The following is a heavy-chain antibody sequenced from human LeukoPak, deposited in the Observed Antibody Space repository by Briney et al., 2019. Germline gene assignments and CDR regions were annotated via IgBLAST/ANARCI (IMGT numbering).Heavy chain of an antibody. V-gene: IGHV1-69*04. CDR2: IIPILGIA. CDR3: ATPNNIDAFDM. CDR1: GGTFSSYA. D-gene: IGHD1-14*01. Sequence: GASVKVSCKASGGTFSSYAISWVRQAPGQGLEWMGRIIPILGIANYAQKFQGRVTMTRDTSTSTVYMELSSLRSEDTAVYYCATPNNIDAFDMWGQGTMVTVSS. J-gene: IGHJ3*02.